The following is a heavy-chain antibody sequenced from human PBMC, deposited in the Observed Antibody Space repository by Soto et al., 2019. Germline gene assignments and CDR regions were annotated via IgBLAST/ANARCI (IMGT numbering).Heavy chain of an antibody. J-gene: IGHJ6*02. CDR2: ISSSSSYI. CDR1: GFTFSSYS. Sequence: GGSLRLSCAASGFTFSSYSMNWVRQAPGKGLEWVSSISSSSSYIYYADSVKGRFTISRDNAKNSLYLQMNSLRAEDTAVYYCARARKFWFAYCSSTSCSGMDVWGQGTTVTVS. V-gene: IGHV3-21*01. D-gene: IGHD2-2*01. CDR3: ARARKFWFAYCSSTSCSGMDV.